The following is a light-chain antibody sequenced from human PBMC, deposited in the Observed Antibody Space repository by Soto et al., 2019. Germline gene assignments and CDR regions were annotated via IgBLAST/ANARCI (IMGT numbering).Light chain of an antibody. Sequence: EIVLTQSPATLSLSPGERVSLSCRASQSVNTYFAWYQQKPGQAPRLLIYDASSRATGIPARFSGSGSGTDFTLTISSLEPEDFASYYCQQRSSWPLTFGHGTRVEI. J-gene: IGKJ1*01. V-gene: IGKV3-11*01. CDR1: QSVNTY. CDR2: DAS. CDR3: QQRSSWPLT.